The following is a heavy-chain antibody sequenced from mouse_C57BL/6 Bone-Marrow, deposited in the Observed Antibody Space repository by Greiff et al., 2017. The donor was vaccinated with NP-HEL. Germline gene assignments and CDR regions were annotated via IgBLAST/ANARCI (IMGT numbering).Heavy chain of an antibody. Sequence: EVKLMESGGGLVQPGGSLKLSCAASGIDFSRYWMSWVRRAPGKGLEWIGEINPDSSTINYAPSLKDKFIISRDNAKNTLYLQMSKVRSEDTALYYCASAYYYGSSYYAMDYWGQGTSVTVSS. J-gene: IGHJ4*01. CDR1: GIDFSRYW. D-gene: IGHD1-1*01. V-gene: IGHV4-1*01. CDR3: ASAYYYGSSYYAMDY. CDR2: INPDSSTI.